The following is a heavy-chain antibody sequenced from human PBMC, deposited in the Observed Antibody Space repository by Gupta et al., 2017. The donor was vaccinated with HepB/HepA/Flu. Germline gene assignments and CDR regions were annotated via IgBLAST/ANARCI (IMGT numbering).Heavy chain of an antibody. J-gene: IGHJ4*02. Sequence: EVRLLESGGDLVQPGGSLTLSCTASGFTFSSHAMTWVRQAPGKGLEWISAITGSGGTSFLADSVKGRFPVSRDNSKNTVYLQMDSLRAEDTAMFYCAKAPQSVWGNYRDNFFEDWGRGTLVVVSS. CDR3: AKAPQSVWGNYRDNFFED. V-gene: IGHV3-23*01. CDR1: GFTFSSHA. D-gene: IGHD3-16*02. CDR2: ITGSGGTS.